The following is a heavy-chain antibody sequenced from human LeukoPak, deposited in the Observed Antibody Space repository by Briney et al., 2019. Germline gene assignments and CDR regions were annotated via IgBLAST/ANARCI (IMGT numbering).Heavy chain of an antibody. D-gene: IGHD2-15*01. CDR1: GFTFSDYF. CDR3: AKAPVTTCRGAFCYPFDY. Sequence: GGSLRLSCAASGFTFSDYFMSWIRQAPGKGLEWVSAISDTGNTYHADSVKGRFTISRDSSKNTLFLQMNRLRPEDAAVYYCAKAPVTTCRGAFCYPFDYWGQGTLVTVSS. CDR2: ISDTGNT. V-gene: IGHV3-23*01. J-gene: IGHJ4*02.